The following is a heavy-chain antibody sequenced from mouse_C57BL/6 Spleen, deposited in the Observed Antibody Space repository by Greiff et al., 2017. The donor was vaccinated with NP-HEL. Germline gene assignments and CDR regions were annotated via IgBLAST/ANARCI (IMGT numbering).Heavy chain of an antibody. CDR1: GYTFTSYG. CDR3: AREAGDDGSWFAY. CDR2: IYPRSGNT. D-gene: IGHD2-3*01. V-gene: IGHV1-81*01. Sequence: VQLQQSGAELARPGASVKLSCKASGYTFTSYGISWVKQRPGQGLEWIGEIYPRSGNTYYNEKFKGKATLTADKSSSTAYMELRSLTSEEAAVYFCAREAGDDGSWFAYLGQGTLVTVAA. J-gene: IGHJ3*01.